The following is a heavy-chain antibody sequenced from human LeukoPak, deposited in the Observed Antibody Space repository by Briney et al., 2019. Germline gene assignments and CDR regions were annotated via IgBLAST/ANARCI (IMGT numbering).Heavy chain of an antibody. J-gene: IGHJ3*02. D-gene: IGHD2-15*01. CDR2: ISSSSSYI. CDR1: GFTFSSYG. V-gene: IGHV3-21*01. CDR3: ASVADRKSAFDI. Sequence: PGRSLRLSCAASGFTFSSYGMHWVRQAPGKGLEWVSSISSSSSYIYYADSVKGRFTISRDNAKNSLYLQMNSLRAEDTAVYYCASVADRKSAFDIWGRGTMVTVSS.